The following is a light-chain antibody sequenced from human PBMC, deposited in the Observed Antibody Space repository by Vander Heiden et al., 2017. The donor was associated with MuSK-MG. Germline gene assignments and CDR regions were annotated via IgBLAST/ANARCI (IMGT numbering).Light chain of an antibody. CDR3: QSYDSSLSTWV. V-gene: IGLV1-40*01. CDR2: ANR. Sequence: QSVLTQPPSVSGAPGQRVSFSCPGSSSNIGAGYDVSWYLCFPGTAPKLLIYANRNRPSGVPDRFSGSESGTSASLAITGLQAEDEADYYCQSYDSSLSTWVFGGGTKLTVL. J-gene: IGLJ3*02. CDR1: SSNIGAGYD.